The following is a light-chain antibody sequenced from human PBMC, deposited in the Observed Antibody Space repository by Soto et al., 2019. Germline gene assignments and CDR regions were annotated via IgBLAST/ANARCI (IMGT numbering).Light chain of an antibody. Sequence: DIQVTQSPSSVSASVVDRFTITFLASHYIAGYLAWYQHKPGRTPELLIHGASRLQSGVPARFSGSGSGTDFTLSINSLQPEDFATYYCQQAYSFPITLGQGTRLE. CDR2: GAS. CDR1: HYIAGY. CDR3: QQAYSFPIT. V-gene: IGKV1D-12*01. J-gene: IGKJ5*01.